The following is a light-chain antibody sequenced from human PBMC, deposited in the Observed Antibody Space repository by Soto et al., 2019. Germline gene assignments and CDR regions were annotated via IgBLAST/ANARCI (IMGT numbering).Light chain of an antibody. J-gene: IGLJ3*02. CDR2: GNR. Sequence: QSVLTQPPSVSGAPGQTVTISCTGSSTNIGADYDVHWFQQLPGAAPKLLIYGNRNRPSGVPDRFSGSKSGASASLAITGLQAEDDADYYCRSYGVSLHWVFGGGTKLTVL. CDR3: RSYGVSLHWV. V-gene: IGLV1-40*01. CDR1: STNIGADYD.